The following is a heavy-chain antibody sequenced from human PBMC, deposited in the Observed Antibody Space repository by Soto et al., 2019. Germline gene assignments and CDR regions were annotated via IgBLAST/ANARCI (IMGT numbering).Heavy chain of an antibody. CDR1: GGTFSSYS. CDR2: IIPILGIA. D-gene: IGHD6-13*01. CDR3: ANLATADTLEY. Sequence: QVQLVQSGAEVKKPGSSVKVSCKASGGTFSSYSISWVRQAPGQGLEWMGRIIPILGIANYEQKFQGRVTITAYKSTSTAYMELSSLRSEDTAVYYCANLATADTLEYWGQGTLVTVSS. V-gene: IGHV1-69*02. J-gene: IGHJ4*02.